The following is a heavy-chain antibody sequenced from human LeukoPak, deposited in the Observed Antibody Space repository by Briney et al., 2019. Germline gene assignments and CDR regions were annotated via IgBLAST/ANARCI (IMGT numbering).Heavy chain of an antibody. CDR2: IGTAGDT. Sequence: SGGSLRLSCAASGFTFSSYDMHWVRHATGKGLEWVSAIGTAGDTYYPGSVKGRFTISRENAKNSLYLQMNSLRAGDTAVYYCARSRHDAFDIWGQGTMVTVSS. CDR3: ARSRHDAFDI. V-gene: IGHV3-13*01. CDR1: GFTFSSYD. J-gene: IGHJ3*02.